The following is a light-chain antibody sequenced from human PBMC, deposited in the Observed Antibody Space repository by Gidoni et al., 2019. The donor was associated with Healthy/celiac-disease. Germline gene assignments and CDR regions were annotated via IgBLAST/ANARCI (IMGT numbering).Light chain of an antibody. CDR2: YDS. Sequence: SYVLTPPPSVSVAPGQTAMITCGVNHIGSKSVHWYQQKPGQAPVLVVYYDSARPSGIPERFSGSNSGNTATLTISRVEAGDEADYYCQVWDSSSDHVVFGGGTKLTVL. CDR3: QVWDSSSDHVV. CDR1: HIGSKS. V-gene: IGLV3-21*02. J-gene: IGLJ2*01.